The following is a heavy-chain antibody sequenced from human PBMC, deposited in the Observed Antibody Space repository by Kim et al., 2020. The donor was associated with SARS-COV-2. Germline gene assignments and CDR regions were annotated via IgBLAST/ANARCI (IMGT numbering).Heavy chain of an antibody. J-gene: IGHJ6*02. CDR2: K. CDR3: ARTPSYYYGMDV. Sequence: KYYADPGKGRFTISRDNSKNTLYLQMNSLRAEDTAVYYCARTPSYYYGMDVWGQGTTVTVSS. V-gene: IGHV3-33*01.